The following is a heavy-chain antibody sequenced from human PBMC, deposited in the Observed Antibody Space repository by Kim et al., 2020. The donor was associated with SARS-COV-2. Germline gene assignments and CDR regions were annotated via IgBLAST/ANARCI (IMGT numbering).Heavy chain of an antibody. D-gene: IGHD3-3*01. J-gene: IGHJ6*02. Sequence: ASVKVSCKASGYTFTSYDINWVRQATGQGLEWMGWMNPNSGNTGYAQKFQGRVTMTRNTSISTAYMELSSLRSEDTAVYYCARGRYDFWSGYSPGSPSYYYGMDVWGQGTTVTVSS. CDR2: MNPNSGNT. CDR3: ARGRYDFWSGYSPGSPSYYYGMDV. V-gene: IGHV1-8*01. CDR1: GYTFTSYD.